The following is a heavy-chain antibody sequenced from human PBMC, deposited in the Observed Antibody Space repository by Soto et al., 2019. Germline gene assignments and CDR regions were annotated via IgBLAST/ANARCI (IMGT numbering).Heavy chain of an antibody. CDR3: TTDSYSTIIIVRFDY. V-gene: IGHV3-15*07. D-gene: IGHD3-22*01. Sequence: GGSLRLSCAASGFPFTNAWINWVRQAPGKGLEWVGRIKSKTDGGTTDYAEPVKGRFAISRDDSNNMVYLQMNSLKIEDTAVYYCTTDSYSTIIIVRFDYWGHGTLVTVSS. CDR1: GFPFTNAW. CDR2: IKSKTDGGTT. J-gene: IGHJ4*01.